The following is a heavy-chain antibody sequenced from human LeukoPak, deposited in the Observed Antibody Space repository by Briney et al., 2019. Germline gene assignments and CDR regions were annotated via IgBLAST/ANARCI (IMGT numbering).Heavy chain of an antibody. Sequence: GASVKVSCTASGYTFTSYGISWMRQAPGQGLEWMGWISAYNGNANYAQKLQGRVTMTTDTSTSTAYMELRSLRSDDTAVYYCARCWFSVVVPAPSLRFDPWGQGTLVTVSS. CDR2: ISAYNGNA. CDR3: ARCWFSVVVPAPSLRFDP. CDR1: GYTFTSYG. J-gene: IGHJ5*02. V-gene: IGHV1-18*01. D-gene: IGHD2-2*01.